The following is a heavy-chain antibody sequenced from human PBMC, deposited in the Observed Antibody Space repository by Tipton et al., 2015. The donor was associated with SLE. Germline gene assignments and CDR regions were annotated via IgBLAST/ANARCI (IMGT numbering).Heavy chain of an antibody. CDR3: ASPGTYGAGSGDP. D-gene: IGHD3-10*01. CDR2: IIDSGRT. J-gene: IGHJ5*02. Sequence: TLSLTCAVYGGSFSGHFWTWIRQPPGKGLEWIGDIIDSGRTNYNPSLKSRLTISLDTSKNQFSLKLKAVTAADTAVYYCASPGTYGAGSGDPWGQGTQVIVSS. V-gene: IGHV4-34*12. CDR1: GGSFSGHF.